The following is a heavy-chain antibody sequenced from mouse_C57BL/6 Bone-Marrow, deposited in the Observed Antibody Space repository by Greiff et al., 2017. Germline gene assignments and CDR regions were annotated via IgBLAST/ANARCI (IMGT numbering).Heavy chain of an antibody. Sequence: VQLQQSGPELVKPGASVKISCKASGYSFTGYYMNWVKQSPEKSLEWIGEINPSTGGTTYNQKFKATATLTVDKSSSTAYMQLKSLTSEYSAVYYCARSQTYFYYVDYWGQGTTLTVSS. CDR2: INPSTGGT. D-gene: IGHD2-10*01. V-gene: IGHV1-42*01. CDR1: GYSFTGYY. CDR3: ARSQTYFYYVDY. J-gene: IGHJ2*01.